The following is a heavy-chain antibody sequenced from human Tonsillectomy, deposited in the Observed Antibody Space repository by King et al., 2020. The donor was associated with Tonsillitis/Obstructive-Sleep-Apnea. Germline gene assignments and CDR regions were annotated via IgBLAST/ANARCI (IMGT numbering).Heavy chain of an antibody. CDR1: GFSLSTSGVG. CDR3: AHQDIVVVPAATKNEYYYYYMDV. V-gene: IGHV2-5*02. D-gene: IGHD2-2*01. Sequence: TLKESGPTLVKPTQTLTLTCTFSGFSLSTSGVGVGWIRPPPGQALEWLALIYWDDDKRYSPSLKSRLTITKDTSKNQVVLTMTNMDPVDTATYYCAHQDIVVVPAATKNEYYYYYMDVWGKGTTVTVSS. CDR2: IYWDDDK. J-gene: IGHJ6*03.